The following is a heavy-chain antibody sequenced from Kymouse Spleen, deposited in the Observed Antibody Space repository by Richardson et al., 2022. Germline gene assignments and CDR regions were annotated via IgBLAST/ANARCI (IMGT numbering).Heavy chain of an antibody. CDR2: IRSKANSYAT. J-gene: IGHJ5*02. CDR3: TSSVYGWFDP. CDR1: GFTFSGSA. Sequence: EVQLVESGGGLVQPGGSLKLSCAASGFTFSGSAMHWVRQASGKGLEWVGRIRSKANSYATAYAASVKGRFTISRDDSKNTAYLQMNSLKTEDTAVYYCTSSVYGWFDPWGQGTLVTVSS. V-gene: IGHV3-73*02. D-gene: IGHD5-18,IGHD3-10*01,IGHD5-18*01.